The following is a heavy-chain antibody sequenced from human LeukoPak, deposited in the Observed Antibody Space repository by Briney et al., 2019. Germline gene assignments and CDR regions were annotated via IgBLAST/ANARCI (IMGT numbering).Heavy chain of an antibody. CDR2: ISSDWSST. V-gene: IGHV3-74*01. Sequence: GGSLRLSCAACGFTFSNYWMHWVRQAPGKGVVWVSRISSDWSSTTYADSVKGRFTISRDNAKNTLHMQMNSLRAEDTALFYCARGIPEGYSRYGHYVSDYWGQGTLVTVSS. J-gene: IGHJ4*02. D-gene: IGHD4-17*01. CDR1: GFTFSNYW. CDR3: ARGIPEGYSRYGHYVSDY.